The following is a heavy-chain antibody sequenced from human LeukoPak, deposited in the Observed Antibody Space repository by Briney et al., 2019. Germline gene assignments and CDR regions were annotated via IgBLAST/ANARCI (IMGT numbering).Heavy chain of an antibody. V-gene: IGHV4-39*07. J-gene: IGHJ4*02. CDR1: GGSISTANYY. CDR3: ARGRVVGASTPYFDY. D-gene: IGHD1-26*01. CDR2: IFYSGST. Sequence: SETLSLTCTVSGGSISTANYYWGWIRQPPGKGLEWIGNIFYSGSTYYSPSLKGRVTISVDTSKNQLSLRLSSVTAADTAVYYCARGRVVGASTPYFDYWGQGTLVTVSS.